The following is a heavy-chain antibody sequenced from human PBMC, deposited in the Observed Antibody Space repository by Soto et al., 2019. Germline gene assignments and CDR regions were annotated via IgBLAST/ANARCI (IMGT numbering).Heavy chain of an antibody. D-gene: IGHD4-17*01. Sequence: QVHLVQSGTEVKEPGASVKVSCKASASTFTGYTINWVRQAPGQGLEWMGWISTFNGNTKYEGNFEGRVTMTTNTPTTTAYLELTSIPIDDTAVYFCARGPVTSGRWFGPWGQGTLVSVSS. J-gene: IGHJ5*02. CDR1: ASTFTGYT. CDR3: ARGPVTSGRWFGP. CDR2: ISTFNGNT. V-gene: IGHV1-18*04.